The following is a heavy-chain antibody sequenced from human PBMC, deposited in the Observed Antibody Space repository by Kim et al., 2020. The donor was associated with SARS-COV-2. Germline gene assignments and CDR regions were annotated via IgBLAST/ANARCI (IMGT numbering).Heavy chain of an antibody. D-gene: IGHD6-19*01. J-gene: IGHJ4*02. V-gene: IGHV3-21*04. CDR2: ISSSSSYI. CDR1: GFTFSSYS. CDR3: ARVLTIGWSYFDY. Sequence: GGSLRLSCAASGFTFSSYSMNWVRQAPGKGLEWISSISSSSSYIYYADSVKGRFTISRDNARASLYLQMNSLRAEDTAVYYCARVLTIGWSYFDYLGQG.